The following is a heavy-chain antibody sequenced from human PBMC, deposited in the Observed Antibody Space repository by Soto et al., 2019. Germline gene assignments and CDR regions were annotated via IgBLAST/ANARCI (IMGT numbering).Heavy chain of an antibody. CDR3: ARDDSSSWYVDYYYGMDV. D-gene: IGHD6-13*01. Sequence: ASVKVSCKASGYTFTSYGISWVRQAPGQGLEWMGWISAYNGNTNYAQKLQGRVTMTTATSTSTAYMELRSLRSDDTAVYYCARDDSSSWYVDYYYGMDVWGQGTTVTVSS. CDR2: ISAYNGNT. J-gene: IGHJ6*02. CDR1: GYTFTSYG. V-gene: IGHV1-18*04.